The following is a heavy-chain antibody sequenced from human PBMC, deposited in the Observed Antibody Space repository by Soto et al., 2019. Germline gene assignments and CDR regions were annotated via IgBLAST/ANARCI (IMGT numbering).Heavy chain of an antibody. Sequence: YRGWIRQPPGKGLEWIGSIYYSGSTYYNPSLKSRVTISVDTSKNQFSLKLSSVTAADTAVYYCARWVSQGSVVVVIRHYFDYWGQGTLVTVSS. CDR1: Y. CDR3: ARWVSQGSVVVVIRHYFDY. J-gene: IGHJ4*02. D-gene: IGHD3-22*01. V-gene: IGHV4-39*01. CDR2: IYYSGST.